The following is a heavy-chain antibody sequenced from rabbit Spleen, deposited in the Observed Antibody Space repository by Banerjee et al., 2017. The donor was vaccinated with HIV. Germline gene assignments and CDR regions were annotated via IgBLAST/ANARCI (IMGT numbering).Heavy chain of an antibody. D-gene: IGHD7-1*01. J-gene: IGHJ4*01. V-gene: IGHV1S45*01. CDR3: ARSDTYNNGLYLGYVNL. CDR1: GFSFSAYY. Sequence: QEQLEESGGDLVKPEGSLTLTCTASGFSFSAYYMCWVRQAPGKGLEWIACIYTSSASTWYASWVNGRFTISRPSSTTVTLQMTSLTAADTATYFCARSDTYNNGLYLGYVNLWGPGTLVTVS. CDR2: IYTSSAST.